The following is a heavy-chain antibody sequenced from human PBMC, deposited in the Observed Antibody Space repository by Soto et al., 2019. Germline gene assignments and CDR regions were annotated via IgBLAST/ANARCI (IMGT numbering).Heavy chain of an antibody. D-gene: IGHD3-3*01. V-gene: IGHV3-23*01. CDR3: AKVRDFWSGHDRFDP. J-gene: IGHJ5*02. Sequence: EVQLLESGGGSVQPGGSLRLSCAASGFTFSSYAMSWVRQAPGKGLEWVSASSGSGSDTYYADSVEGRFTISRDNSTSRLYLQMHGLRGEDTVTYYCAKVRDFWSGHDRFDPCGQGTRGTVPS. CDR2: SSGSGSDT. CDR1: GFTFSSYA.